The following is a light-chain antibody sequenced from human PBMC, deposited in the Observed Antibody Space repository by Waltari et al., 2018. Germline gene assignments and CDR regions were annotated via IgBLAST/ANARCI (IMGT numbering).Light chain of an antibody. CDR1: QGVLYSSNNKNY. J-gene: IGKJ2*01. CDR2: WAS. CDR3: QQYYSTLPYT. V-gene: IGKV4-1*01. Sequence: DIVMTQSPDSLAVSLGARATINCKSSQGVLYSSNNKNYLAWYQQKPGQPPKLLIYWASTRESGVPDRFSGSGSGTDFTLTISSLQAEDVAVYYCQQYYSTLPYTFGQGTKLEIK.